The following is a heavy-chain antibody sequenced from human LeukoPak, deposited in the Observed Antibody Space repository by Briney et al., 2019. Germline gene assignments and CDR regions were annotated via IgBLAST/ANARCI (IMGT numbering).Heavy chain of an antibody. CDR3: ARGQLFDY. CDR2: SSSSGNYI. J-gene: IGHJ4*02. CDR1: GFILRSYS. D-gene: IGHD6-13*01. Sequence: PGGSLRLSCAASGFILRSYSMSWLRQAPGKGLEWVAFSSSSGNYIYYPDSVKGRFIVSRDNAKSPLDLQRSSLRALDTALYYRARGQLFDYWGQGILVTVSS. V-gene: IGHV3-21*01.